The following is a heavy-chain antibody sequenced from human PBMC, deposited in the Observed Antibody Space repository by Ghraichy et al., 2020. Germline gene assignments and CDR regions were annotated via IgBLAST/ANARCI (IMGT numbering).Heavy chain of an antibody. CDR1: GFLFRCSA. CDR2: ISGSGCTT. V-gene: IGHV3-23*01. J-gene: IGHJ6*02. D-gene: IGHD3-22*01. CDR3: AKGRGYTDSSGYRALDV. Sequence: ESLNLSCAASGFLFRCSAISWVRQAPGKGLEWVSFISGSGCTTFYTDSVRGRFTISRDNFKTIVYLQINSLRAEDTAVYFCAKGRGYTDSSGYRALDVWGQGTTVTVFS.